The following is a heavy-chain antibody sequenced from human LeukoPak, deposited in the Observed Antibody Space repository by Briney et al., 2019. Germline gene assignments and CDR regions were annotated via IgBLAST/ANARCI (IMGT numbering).Heavy chain of an antibody. V-gene: IGHV3-30*03. D-gene: IGHD6-19*01. CDR1: GFTFSSYG. CDR3: ARGYSSGLHFDY. CDR2: ISYDGSNK. Sequence: GGSLRLSCAASGFTFSSYGMHWVRQAPGKGLEWVAVISYDGSNKYYADSVKGRFTISRDNSKNTLYLQMNSLRAEDTAVYYCARGYSSGLHFDYWGQGTLVTVSS. J-gene: IGHJ4*02.